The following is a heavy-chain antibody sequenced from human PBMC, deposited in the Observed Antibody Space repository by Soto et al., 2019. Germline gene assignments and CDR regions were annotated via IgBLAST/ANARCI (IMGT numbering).Heavy chain of an antibody. V-gene: IGHV3-64D*06. CDR1: GFTFSSYA. D-gene: IGHD3-16*02. CDR2: ISSNGGST. Sequence: GGSLRLSCSASGFTFSSYAMHWVRQAPGKGLEYVSAISSNGGSTYYADSVKGRFTISRDNSKNTLYLQMSSLRAEDTAVYYCVSVIRRRDGYNYYYSYGMDVWGQGTTVTVSS. CDR3: VSVIRRRDGYNYYYSYGMDV. J-gene: IGHJ6*02.